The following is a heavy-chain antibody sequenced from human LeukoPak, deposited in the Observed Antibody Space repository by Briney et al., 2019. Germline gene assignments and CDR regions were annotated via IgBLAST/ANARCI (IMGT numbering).Heavy chain of an antibody. CDR1: GFTFDDYA. V-gene: IGHV3-9*01. Sequence: GGSLRLSCAASGFTFDDYAMPWVRQAPGKGLEWVSGISWNSGSIGYADSVKGRFTISRDNAKNSLYLQMNSLRAEDTALYYCAKDMNRWKWSGSYFDYWGQGTLVTVSS. J-gene: IGHJ4*02. CDR2: ISWNSGSI. D-gene: IGHD3-3*01. CDR3: AKDMNRWKWSGSYFDY.